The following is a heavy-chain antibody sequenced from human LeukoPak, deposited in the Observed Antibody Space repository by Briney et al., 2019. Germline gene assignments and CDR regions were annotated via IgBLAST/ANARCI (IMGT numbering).Heavy chain of an antibody. CDR3: ARSAGLGRPYYYYYMDV. V-gene: IGHV4-4*02. D-gene: IGHD7-27*01. CDR2: SYHSGST. Sequence: SETLSLTCAVSGGSISSSNWWSWIRQPPGKGLEWIGESYHSGSTNYNPSLKSRVTISVDKSKTQFSLKLSSVTAADTAVYYCARSAGLGRPYYYYYMDVWGKGTTVTVSS. J-gene: IGHJ6*03. CDR1: GGSISSSNW.